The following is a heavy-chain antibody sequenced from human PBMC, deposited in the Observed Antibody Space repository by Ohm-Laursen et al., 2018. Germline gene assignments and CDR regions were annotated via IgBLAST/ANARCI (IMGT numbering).Heavy chain of an antibody. V-gene: IGHV3-74*01. CDR3: ARRSITGTTEFDY. D-gene: IGHD1-7*01. CDR2: INSEGSSI. Sequence: SLRLSCTASGFTFSSSWMHWVRQAPGKGLVWVSRINSEGSSISYADSVKGRFTISRDNANKSLYLQMNSLRAEDTAVYYCARRSITGTTEFDYWGQGTLVTVSS. CDR1: GFTFSSSW. J-gene: IGHJ4*02.